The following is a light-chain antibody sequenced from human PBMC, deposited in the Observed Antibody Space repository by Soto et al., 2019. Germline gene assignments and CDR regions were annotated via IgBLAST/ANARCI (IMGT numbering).Light chain of an antibody. CDR2: GAS. J-gene: IGKJ4*01. CDR3: QQYDSAPPT. V-gene: IGKV3-20*01. CDR1: QSVSRSY. Sequence: ESVLTQSPGTLSLSPGERATLSCRASQSVSRSYLAWYQQKPGQPPRLLIYGASNRATGISDRFRGSGSGKIFTITIGILEPEDVVLYCRQQYDSAPPTFGGGTKVEIK.